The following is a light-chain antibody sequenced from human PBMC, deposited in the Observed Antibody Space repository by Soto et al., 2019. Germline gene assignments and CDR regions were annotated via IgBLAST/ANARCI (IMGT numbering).Light chain of an antibody. CDR1: QSLDRNY. J-gene: IGKJ5*01. CDR2: GAS. V-gene: IGKV3-20*01. CDR3: QQYGSSFT. Sequence: EIVLTQSPGTLSLSPGESVTLSCRASQSLDRNYFAWYQQKTGQAPRLLIYGASIRATGISDRFSGSGSGTDFTLAISRLEPEDFAVYYCQQYGSSFTFGQGTRLEIK.